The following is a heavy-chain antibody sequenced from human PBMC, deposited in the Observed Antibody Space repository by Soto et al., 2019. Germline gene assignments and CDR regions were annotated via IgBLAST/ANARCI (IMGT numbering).Heavy chain of an antibody. J-gene: IGHJ4*02. D-gene: IGHD6-13*01. V-gene: IGHV3-48*02. CDR2: ISSSSSTI. Sequence: GGSPRLSCAASGFTFSSYSMNWVRQAPGKGLEWVSYISSSSSTIYYADSVKGRFTISRDNAKNSLYLQMNSLRDEDTAVYYCARDQDSSSWYRLGFDYWGQGTLVTVSS. CDR1: GFTFSSYS. CDR3: ARDQDSSSWYRLGFDY.